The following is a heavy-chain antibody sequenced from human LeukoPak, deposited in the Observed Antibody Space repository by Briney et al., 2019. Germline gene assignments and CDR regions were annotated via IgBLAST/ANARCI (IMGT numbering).Heavy chain of an antibody. D-gene: IGHD5-18*01. CDR3: ARERGYSYGYPDY. Sequence: SVKVSCKASGGTFSSYAISWVRQAPGHGLEWMGRIIPIFGTANYAQKFQGRVTITTDESTSTAYMELSSLRSEDTAVYYCARERGYSYGYPDYWGQGTLVTVSS. CDR2: IIPIFGTA. V-gene: IGHV1-69*05. CDR1: GGTFSSYA. J-gene: IGHJ4*02.